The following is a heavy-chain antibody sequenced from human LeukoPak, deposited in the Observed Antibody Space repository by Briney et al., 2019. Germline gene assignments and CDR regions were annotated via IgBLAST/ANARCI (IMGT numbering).Heavy chain of an antibody. CDR3: AKGHYYGSGSLDY. CDR1: GFTFSSYW. D-gene: IGHD3-10*01. V-gene: IGHV3-7*03. J-gene: IGHJ4*02. CDR2: INHNGNVN. Sequence: PGGSLRLSCAASGFTFSSYWMNWARQAPGKGLEWVASINHNGNVNYYVDSVKGRFTISRDNAKYSLYLQMSNLRAEDTAVYYCAKGHYYGSGSLDYWGQGTLVTVSS.